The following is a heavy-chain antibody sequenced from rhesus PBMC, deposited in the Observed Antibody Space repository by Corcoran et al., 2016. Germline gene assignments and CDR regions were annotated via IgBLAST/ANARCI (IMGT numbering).Heavy chain of an antibody. CDR2: INPYSGNT. D-gene: IGHD1-44*01. V-gene: IGHV1S2*01. CDR3: TRSAGRDWYFDL. CDR1: GYTFTDYY. J-gene: IGHJ2*01. Sequence: QVQLVQSGAEVKKPGSSVKVSCKASGYTFTDYYIHWVRQAPRQRLEWMGWINPYSGNTKNAQKFQGRVTVTRDKSTSTAYMELSSLRSEDTAVYYCTRSAGRDWYFDLWGPGTPITISS.